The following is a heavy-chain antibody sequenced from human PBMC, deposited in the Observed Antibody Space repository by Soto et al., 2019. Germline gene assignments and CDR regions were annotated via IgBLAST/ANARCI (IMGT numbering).Heavy chain of an antibody. J-gene: IGHJ4*02. D-gene: IGHD3-10*02. CDR1: GFTFSSYA. CDR2: ISGSGGST. CDR3: ANVPHSADDY. Sequence: GGSLRLSCADSGFTFSSYAMSWVRQAPGKGLEWVSAISGSGGSTYYADSVKGRLTISRDNSKNTLYLQMSSLRAEGTAVYYCANVPHSADDYWGQGTLVTVSS. V-gene: IGHV3-23*01.